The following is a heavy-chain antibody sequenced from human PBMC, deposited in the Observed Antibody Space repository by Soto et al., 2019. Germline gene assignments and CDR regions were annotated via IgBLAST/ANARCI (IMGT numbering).Heavy chain of an antibody. D-gene: IGHD6-13*01. CDR1: GYSFTSYW. V-gene: IGHV5-10-1*03. CDR2: IDPSDSYT. J-gene: IGHJ6*02. CDR3: ARHGGAQQLAQRYYYYYGMDV. Sequence: EVQLVQSGAEVKKPGESLRISCKGSGYSFTSYWISWVRQMPGKGLEWMGRIDPSDSYTNYSPSFQGHVTISADKSISTAYLQWSSLKASDTAMYYCARHGGAQQLAQRYYYYYGMDVWGQGTTVTVSS.